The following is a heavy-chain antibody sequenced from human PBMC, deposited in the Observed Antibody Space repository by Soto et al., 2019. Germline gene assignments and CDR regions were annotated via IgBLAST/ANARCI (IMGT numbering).Heavy chain of an antibody. Sequence: QVQLVQSGAEVKKPGASVKVSCKASGYIFNNYAISWVRQAPGQGLEWMGWMNVYNGHTKYAQKVQGRRTMTTDTSTSTAYMELGNLRSDDTAVYDCARDLSSGWFDHWGQGTLVTVSS. D-gene: IGHD6-19*01. V-gene: IGHV1-18*01. CDR2: MNVYNGHT. J-gene: IGHJ5*02. CDR3: ARDLSSGWFDH. CDR1: GYIFNNYA.